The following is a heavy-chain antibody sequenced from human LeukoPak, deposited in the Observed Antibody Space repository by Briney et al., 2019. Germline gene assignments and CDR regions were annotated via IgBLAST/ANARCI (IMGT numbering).Heavy chain of an antibody. D-gene: IGHD2-2*01. Sequence: ASVKVSCKASGYTFTSYDINWVRQATGQGLEWMGWMNPNSGNTGYAQKFQGRVTMTRNTSICTAYMELSSLRSEDTAVYYCARQLPAVEYYYYYYGMDVWGQGTTVTVSS. V-gene: IGHV1-8*01. J-gene: IGHJ6*02. CDR3: ARQLPAVEYYYYYYGMDV. CDR1: GYTFTSYD. CDR2: MNPNSGNT.